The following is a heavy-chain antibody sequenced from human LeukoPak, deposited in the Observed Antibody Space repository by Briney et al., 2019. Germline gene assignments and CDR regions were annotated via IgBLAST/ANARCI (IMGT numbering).Heavy chain of an antibody. CDR3: AREVGSSTSCRFDY. Sequence: GASVKVSCKASGYTFTGYYMHWVRQAPGQGLEWMGWINPNSGGTNYAQKFQGRVTMTRDTSISTAYMELSRLRSDDTAVYYCAREVGSSTSCRFDYWGQGTLVTVSS. V-gene: IGHV1-2*02. D-gene: IGHD2-2*01. J-gene: IGHJ4*02. CDR2: INPNSGGT. CDR1: GYTFTGYY.